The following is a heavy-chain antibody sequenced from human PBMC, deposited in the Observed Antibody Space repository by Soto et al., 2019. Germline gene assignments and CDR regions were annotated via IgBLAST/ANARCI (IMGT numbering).Heavy chain of an antibody. J-gene: IGHJ2*01. CDR1: GGTFSSYA. V-gene: IGHV1-69*12. Sequence: QVQLVQSGAEVKKPGSSVKVSCKASGGTFSSYAISWVRQAPGQGLEWMGGIIPIFGTANYAQKFQGRVTFTADESTSTAYMELSSLRSEDTAVYYCARTTVPYYGGYSGRWYFDLWGRGTLVTVSS. CDR3: ARTTVPYYGGYSGRWYFDL. D-gene: IGHD4-17*01. CDR2: IIPIFGTA.